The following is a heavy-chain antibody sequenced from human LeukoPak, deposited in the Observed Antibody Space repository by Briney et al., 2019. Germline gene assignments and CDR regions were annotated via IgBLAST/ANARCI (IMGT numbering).Heavy chain of an antibody. CDR3: ARGYKLAGYWYSDL. D-gene: IGHD1-14*01. CDR1: GGSISSSNW. V-gene: IGHV4-4*02. CDR2: IYHSGST. Sequence: SETLSLTCAVSGGSISSSNWWSWVRQPPGKGLEWIGEIYHSGSTNYNPSLKSRVTISVDKTKNQFSLKLSSVTAADTAVYYCARGYKLAGYWYSDLWGRGTLVTVSS. J-gene: IGHJ2*01.